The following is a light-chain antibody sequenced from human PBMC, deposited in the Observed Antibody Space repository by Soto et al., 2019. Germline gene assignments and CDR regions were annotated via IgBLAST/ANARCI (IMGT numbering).Light chain of an antibody. Sequence: DIQMTRSPSTLPSSLGDRGTITWRANQSISAWLAWYQQKQGKAPNLLIYKASTLKSGVPSRFSVSGSGTELTLTISRLKHDDRATYYCQHYNSYSEAFGPGTKVDIK. V-gene: IGKV1-5*03. CDR2: KAS. J-gene: IGKJ1*01. CDR3: QHYNSYSEA. CDR1: QSISAW.